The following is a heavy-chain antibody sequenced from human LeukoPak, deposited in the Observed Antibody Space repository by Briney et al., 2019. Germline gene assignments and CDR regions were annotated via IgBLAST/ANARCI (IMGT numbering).Heavy chain of an antibody. CDR1: GYTFTGYY. CDR2: INPNSGGT. Sequence: VASVKVSCKASGYTFTGYYMHWVRQAPGQGLEWMGRINPNSGGTNYAQKFQGRVTMTRDTSISTAYMELSRLRSDDTAVYYCARLKAARPRGYYFDYWGQGTLVTVSS. CDR3: ARLKAARPRGYYFDY. D-gene: IGHD6-6*01. V-gene: IGHV1-2*06. J-gene: IGHJ4*02.